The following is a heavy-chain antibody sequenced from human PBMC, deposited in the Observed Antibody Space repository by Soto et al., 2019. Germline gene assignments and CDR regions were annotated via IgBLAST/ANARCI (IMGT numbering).Heavy chain of an antibody. CDR2: INAGNGNT. CDR1: GYTFNSYA. J-gene: IGHJ5*02. D-gene: IGHD6-13*01. Sequence: ASLKVSCKASGYTFNSYAMHWGRQAPGQRVEWMGWINAGNGNTKYSQKFQGRVTITRDTSASPAYMELSSLRSDDTAVYYCARDLRGSSWRSYNWFDPWGQGTLVTVSS. CDR3: ARDLRGSSWRSYNWFDP. V-gene: IGHV1-3*01.